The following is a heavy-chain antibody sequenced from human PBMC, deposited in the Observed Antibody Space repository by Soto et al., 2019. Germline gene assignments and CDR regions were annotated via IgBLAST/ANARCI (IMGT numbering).Heavy chain of an antibody. CDR3: ARGDPEEGNFDY. Sequence: QVQLVQSGAEVKKPGASVKVSCKASGYTFTSYDINWVRQATGQGLEWMGWMNPNSGNTGYAQKVQGRVTMTRNTSIITAYMELSSLRSEDTAVYYCARGDPEEGNFDYWGQGTLVTVSS. J-gene: IGHJ4*02. CDR2: MNPNSGNT. CDR1: GYTFTSYD. V-gene: IGHV1-8*01.